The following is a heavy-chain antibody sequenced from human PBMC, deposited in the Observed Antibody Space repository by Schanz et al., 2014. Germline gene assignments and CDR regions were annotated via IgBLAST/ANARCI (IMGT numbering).Heavy chain of an antibody. CDR2: ISYDGINK. CDR3: ARDKGGYYPFDY. D-gene: IGHD3-3*01. Sequence: VQLVESGGGLVQPGGSLRLSCAVSGFTVSDHYMDWVRQAPGKGLEWVAVISYDGINKYYADSVKGRFTISRGNSKNTLYLEMNSLRAEDTAVYYCARDKGGYYPFDYWGQGTLVTVSS. CDR1: GFTVSDHY. V-gene: IGHV3-30*03. J-gene: IGHJ4*02.